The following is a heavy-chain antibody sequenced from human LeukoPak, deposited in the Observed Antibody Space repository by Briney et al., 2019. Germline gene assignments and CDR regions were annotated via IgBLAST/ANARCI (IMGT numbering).Heavy chain of an antibody. CDR2: FDPEDGET. CDR1: GYTLTGLS. V-gene: IGHV1-24*01. D-gene: IGHD2-15*01. CDR3: ATDGGRGYCSGGSCYVWFY. J-gene: IGHJ4*02. Sequence: ASVKVSFKVSGYTLTGLSMHWVRQAPGKGLEWMGGFDPEDGETIYAQKFQGRVTMTEDTSTDTAYMELSSLRSEDTAVYYCATDGGRGYCSGGSCYVWFYWGQGTLVTVSS.